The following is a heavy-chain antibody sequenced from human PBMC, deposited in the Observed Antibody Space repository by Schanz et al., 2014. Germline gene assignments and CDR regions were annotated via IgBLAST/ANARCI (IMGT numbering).Heavy chain of an antibody. CDR3: ARGGSGSHYRLDY. V-gene: IGHV3-21*02. CDR1: GFTFSSYS. Sequence: EVQLVESGGGLVKPGGSLRLSCAASGFTFSSYSMNWVRQAPGKGLEWVSYVSRSTPDIYYADSVKGRFTISRDNSKNTLYLQMNSLRPEDTAVYYCARGGSGSHYRLDYWGQGTLVNVSS. D-gene: IGHD1-26*01. CDR2: VSRSTPDI. J-gene: IGHJ4*02.